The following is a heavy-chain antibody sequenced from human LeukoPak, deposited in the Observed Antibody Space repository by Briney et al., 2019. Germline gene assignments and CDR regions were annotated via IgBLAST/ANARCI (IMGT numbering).Heavy chain of an antibody. J-gene: IGHJ4*02. CDR1: GFTFSDSW. V-gene: IGHV3-7*03. Sequence: GGSLRLSCAASGFTFSDSWMTWVRQAPGKGLEWVANTNEEGSEKNYVDSVKGRFTISRDNVVNSLFLQMNSLRADDTAIYYCATGSTSGDYWGQGTLVTVSS. CDR2: TNEEGSEK. CDR3: ATGSTSGDY. D-gene: IGHD6-19*01.